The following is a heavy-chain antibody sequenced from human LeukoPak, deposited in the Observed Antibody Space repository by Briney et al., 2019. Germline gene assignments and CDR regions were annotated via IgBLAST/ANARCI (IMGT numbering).Heavy chain of an antibody. Sequence: PGGSLRLSCAASGFTFSNAWMSWVRQAPGKGLEWVGRIKSKTDGGTTDYAAPVKGRFTISRDDSKNTLYLQMNSLKTEDTAVYYCTTELTYYDILTGPGTFDYWGQGTLVTVSS. CDR3: TTELTYYDILTGPGTFDY. V-gene: IGHV3-15*01. CDR1: GFTFSNAW. CDR2: IKSKTDGGTT. J-gene: IGHJ4*02. D-gene: IGHD3-9*01.